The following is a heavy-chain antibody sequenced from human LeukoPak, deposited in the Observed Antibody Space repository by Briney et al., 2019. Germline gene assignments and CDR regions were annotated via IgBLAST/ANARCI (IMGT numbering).Heavy chain of an antibody. Sequence: ASVKVSCKASGYTFTSYAMNWVRQAPGQGLEWMGWINTNTGNPTYAQGFTGRFVFSLDTSVSTAYLQISSLKAEDTAVYYCARAKRIAAARPAGNWFDPWGQGTLVAVSS. CDR3: ARAKRIAAARPAGNWFDP. V-gene: IGHV7-4-1*02. CDR1: GYTFTSYA. D-gene: IGHD6-13*01. CDR2: INTNTGNP. J-gene: IGHJ5*02.